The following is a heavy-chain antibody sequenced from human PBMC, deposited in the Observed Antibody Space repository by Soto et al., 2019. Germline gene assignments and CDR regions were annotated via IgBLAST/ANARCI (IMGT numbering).Heavy chain of an antibody. CDR3: SRVGSGSWYSYYYNGMDG. D-gene: IGHD6-13*01. J-gene: IGHJ6*02. Sequence: EVQLVESGGGLVQPGGSLRLSCAASGFTFSSYWMSWVRQAPGKGLEWVANINQDGSEKFYVDSEKGRFTISRDNAKKSLYLHMNTLRVEDTAVNYCSRVGSGSWYSYYYNGMDGWGQGTGVTVSS. V-gene: IGHV3-7*05. CDR1: GFTFSSYW. CDR2: INQDGSEK.